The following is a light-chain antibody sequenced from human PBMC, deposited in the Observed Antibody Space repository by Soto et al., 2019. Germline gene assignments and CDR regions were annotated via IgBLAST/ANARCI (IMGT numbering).Light chain of an antibody. J-gene: IGKJ1*01. CDR2: AAS. CDR1: QSIGYW. CDR3: QQYNSFSKT. V-gene: IGKV1-5*01. Sequence: DIQMTQSPSRLSASVGDRVTITCRASQSIGYWLAGYQQKPGKAPNLLIYAASTLETGVPSRFSGSGYXTEFTLTIXSLQPDDSASYYCQQYNSFSKTFGRGTKVDIK.